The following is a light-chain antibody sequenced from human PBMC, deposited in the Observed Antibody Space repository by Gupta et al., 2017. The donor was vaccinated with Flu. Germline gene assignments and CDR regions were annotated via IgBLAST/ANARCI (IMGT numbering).Light chain of an antibody. J-gene: IGKJ1*01. CDR1: QSISSS. Sequence: PSSLSASVGDRVTITCRASQSISSSINWYQQKPGKAPKFLIYDASSLQGGVPSRFSDSGSGTDFTLTISRLQPEDFATYYCQQSDNAPKTFGQGTTVEIK. CDR3: QQSDNAPKT. CDR2: DAS. V-gene: IGKV1-39*01.